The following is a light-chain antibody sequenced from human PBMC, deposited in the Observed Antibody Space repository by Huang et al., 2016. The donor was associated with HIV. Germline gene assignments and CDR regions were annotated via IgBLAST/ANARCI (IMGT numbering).Light chain of an antibody. CDR1: QAIGTY. J-gene: IGKJ5*01. CDR3: QQSYSALIT. V-gene: IGKV1-39*01. Sequence: IQLTQSPTSLSASVDDRVTIACRASQAIGTYLNWFQQKPGRAPRLLISVVSSLHPGTPSRFSGSGSGTEFTLIIRGLQFDDFATYFCQQSYSALITFGQGTRLEIK. CDR2: VVS.